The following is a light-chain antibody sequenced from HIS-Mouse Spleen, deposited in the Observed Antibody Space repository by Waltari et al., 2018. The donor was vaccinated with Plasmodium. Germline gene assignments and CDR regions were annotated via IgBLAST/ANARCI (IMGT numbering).Light chain of an antibody. J-gene: IGLJ3*02. V-gene: IGLV3-10*01. CDR2: EDS. CDR1: ALPKKY. CDR3: YSTDSSGNHRV. Sequence: SYELTQPPSVSVSPGQTARITCSGDALPKKYAYWYQKKSGKAPVLVIYEDSKRPSGIPERCSGSSSGTMATLTISGAQVEDEADYYCYSTDSSGNHRVFGGGTKLTVL.